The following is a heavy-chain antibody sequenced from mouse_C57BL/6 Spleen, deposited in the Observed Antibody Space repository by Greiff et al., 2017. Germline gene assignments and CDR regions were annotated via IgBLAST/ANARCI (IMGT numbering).Heavy chain of an antibody. CDR2: IDPSDSYT. Sequence: QVQLQQPGAELVMPGASVKLSCKASGYTFTSYWMHWVKQRPGQGLEWIGEIDPSDSYTNYNQKFKGKSTLTVDKSSSTAYMQLNSLTSEDSAVYYCATFYYYGSSYRYFDYWGQGTTLTVSS. D-gene: IGHD1-1*01. CDR1: GYTFTSYW. CDR3: ATFYYYGSSYRYFDY. V-gene: IGHV1-69*01. J-gene: IGHJ2*01.